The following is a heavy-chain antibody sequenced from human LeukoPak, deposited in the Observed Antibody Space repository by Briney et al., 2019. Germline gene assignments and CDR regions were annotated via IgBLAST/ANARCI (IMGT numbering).Heavy chain of an antibody. CDR2: IYYSGST. Sequence: SETLSLTCTVSGGSISSSSYYWGWIRQPPGKGLEWIGSIYYSGSTYYNPSLKSRVTMSADTSKNQLSLKLSSVTAADTAVYHCARPYYYDSRIDPWGQGILVTVSS. J-gene: IGHJ5*02. D-gene: IGHD3-22*01. CDR3: ARPYYYDSRIDP. V-gene: IGHV4-39*07. CDR1: GGSISSSSYY.